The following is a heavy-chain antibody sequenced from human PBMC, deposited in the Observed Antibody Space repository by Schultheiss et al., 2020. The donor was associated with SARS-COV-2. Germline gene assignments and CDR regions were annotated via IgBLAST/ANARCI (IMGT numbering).Heavy chain of an antibody. V-gene: IGHV4-34*01. J-gene: IGHJ6*02. CDR2: INHSGST. Sequence: SQTLSLTCAVYGASFSSYYWSWIRQPPGKGLEWIGEINHSGSTNYNPSLKSRVTISVDTSKNQFSLKLSSVTAADTAVYYCAREVYQPGGAWYYYYGMDVWGQGTTVTVSS. D-gene: IGHD2-2*01. CDR1: GASFSSYY. CDR3: AREVYQPGGAWYYYYGMDV.